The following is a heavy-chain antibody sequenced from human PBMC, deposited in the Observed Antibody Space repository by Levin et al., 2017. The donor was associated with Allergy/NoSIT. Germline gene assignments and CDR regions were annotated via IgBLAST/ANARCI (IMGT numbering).Heavy chain of an antibody. D-gene: IGHD3-16*02. CDR1: GASVRSNY. CDR2: IYDSGST. CDR3: ARQSRFGAVIVIDY. J-gene: IGHJ4*02. Sequence: PSETLSLTCTVSGASVRSNYWSWIRQSPDKGLEWIGYIYDSGSTNYNPSLNSRVTVSIDTSTNQFSLKLTSVTAADTAVYYCARQSRFGAVIVIDYWGQGALVIVSS. V-gene: IGHV4-59*08.